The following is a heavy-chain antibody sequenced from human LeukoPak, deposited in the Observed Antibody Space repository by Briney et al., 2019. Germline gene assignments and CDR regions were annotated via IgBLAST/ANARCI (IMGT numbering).Heavy chain of an antibody. CDR2: IYYSGST. Sequence: PSETLSLTCTVSGGSISSSDSYWAWVRQPPGKGLEWIVSIYYSGSTYSNPSLKSRVTISVDTSKNQFSLKLSSVTAADTAVYYCARGYGDYYFDYWGQGTLVTVSS. D-gene: IGHD4-17*01. V-gene: IGHV4-39*01. CDR3: ARGYGDYYFDY. J-gene: IGHJ4*02. CDR1: GGSISSSDSY.